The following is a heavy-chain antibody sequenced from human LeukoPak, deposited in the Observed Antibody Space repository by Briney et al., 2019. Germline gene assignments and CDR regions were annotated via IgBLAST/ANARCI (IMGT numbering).Heavy chain of an antibody. D-gene: IGHD3-10*01. CDR3: ARLGSASWYFDL. V-gene: IGHV4-59*01. J-gene: IGHJ2*01. CDR2: IYYSGST. Sequence: KASETLSLTCTVSGGSISSYYWSWLRQPAGKGLEWIAYIYYSGSTSYNPSLKSRVTISLDTSKNQFSLKLNSVTAADTAVYYCARLGSASWYFDLWGRGSLVTVSS. CDR1: GGSISSYY.